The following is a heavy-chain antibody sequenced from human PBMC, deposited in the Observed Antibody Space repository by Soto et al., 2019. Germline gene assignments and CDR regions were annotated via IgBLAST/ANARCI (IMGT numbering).Heavy chain of an antibody. Sequence: EEQLVESGGGLVQPGGSLRLSCAASGFTFSSYDMHWVRQATGKGLEWVSTIGTAGDTYYSGSVKGRFTTSRQDGQNSLYLQMNNLGVGDTGVYYCGRDAGGRYYYYYGLDVWGQGTPVTVSS. CDR1: GFTFSSYD. V-gene: IGHV3-13*01. J-gene: IGHJ6*02. D-gene: IGHD3-10*01. CDR2: IGTAGDT. CDR3: GRDAGGRYYYYYGLDV.